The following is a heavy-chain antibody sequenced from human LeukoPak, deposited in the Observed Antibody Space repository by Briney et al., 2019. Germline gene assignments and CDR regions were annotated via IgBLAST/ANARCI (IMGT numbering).Heavy chain of an antibody. CDR3: AKALARGENGFAP. Sequence: GGSLRLSCAASGFTFNNYAMGWVRQAPGKGLEWVSGIIGSGVTTYYADSVKGRFTISRDNSKNTLFLEMKSLRVDDTAMYYCAKALARGENGFAPWGQGTLVTVSS. D-gene: IGHD3-10*01. CDR2: IIGSGVTT. CDR1: GFTFNNYA. V-gene: IGHV3-23*01. J-gene: IGHJ5*02.